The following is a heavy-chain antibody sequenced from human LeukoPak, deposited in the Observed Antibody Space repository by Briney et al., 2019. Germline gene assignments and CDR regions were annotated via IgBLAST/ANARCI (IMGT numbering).Heavy chain of an antibody. V-gene: IGHV4-61*02. CDR1: GGSISSGRYY. Sequence: SETLSLTCTVSGGSISSGRYYWRWIRQPAGKGLEWIGRIYSSGSTKYNPSLKSRVTISVDTSKNQFSLKLSSVTAADTAVYYCARDRYGSGSASFDLWGRGTLVTVSS. D-gene: IGHD3-10*01. CDR2: IYSSGST. J-gene: IGHJ2*01. CDR3: ARDRYGSGSASFDL.